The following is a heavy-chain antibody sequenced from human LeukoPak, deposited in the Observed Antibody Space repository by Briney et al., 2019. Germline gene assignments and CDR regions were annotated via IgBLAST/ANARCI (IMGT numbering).Heavy chain of an antibody. V-gene: IGHV4-61*02. CDR1: GGSISSGSYY. Sequence: SQTLSLTCTVSGGSISSGSYYWSWIRQPAGKGLEWIGRIYTSGSTNYNPSLKSRVTMSVDTSKNQFSLKLSSVTAADTAVYYCAREPPDDAFDIWGQGTMVTVSS. CDR2: IYTSGST. CDR3: AREPPDDAFDI. J-gene: IGHJ3*02. D-gene: IGHD1-14*01.